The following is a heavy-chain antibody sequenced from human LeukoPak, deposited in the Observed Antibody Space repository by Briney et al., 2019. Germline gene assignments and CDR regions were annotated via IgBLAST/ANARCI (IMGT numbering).Heavy chain of an antibody. CDR1: GYTFTDYY. V-gene: IGHV1-2*06. CDR3: ARDFERPDY. J-gene: IGHJ4*02. CDR2: INPNSGGT. Sequence: WASEKVSCKASGYTFTDYYIHWVRQAPGQGLEWMGRINPNSGGTNYAQKFQGRVTMTRDTSISTAYMELRRLRSDDTAVYYCARDFERPDYWGQGTLVTVSS.